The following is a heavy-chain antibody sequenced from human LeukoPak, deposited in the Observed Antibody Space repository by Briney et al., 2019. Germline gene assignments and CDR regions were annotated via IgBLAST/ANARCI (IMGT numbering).Heavy chain of an antibody. Sequence: EAGGSLRLSCAASRFTFGSYGMHWVRQTPGKGLEWVAFIRHDGSYQQYADSVKGRFTVSRDNSKDAVYLQMNSLRTEDTAGYYCAKNRDSSDYPRDFDYWGQGTLVTVSS. CDR2: IRHDGSYQ. CDR3: AKNRDSSDYPRDFDY. CDR1: RFTFGSYG. J-gene: IGHJ4*02. V-gene: IGHV3-30*02. D-gene: IGHD6-19*01.